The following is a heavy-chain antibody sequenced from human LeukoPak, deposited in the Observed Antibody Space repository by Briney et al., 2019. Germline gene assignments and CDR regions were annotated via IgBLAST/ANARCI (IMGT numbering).Heavy chain of an antibody. CDR3: AKYITIIVVVITGAFDY. CDR2: LSGSGGST. Sequence: AGGSLRLSCASSGFTFSSYAMGWVRQAPGKGLEWVSDLSGSGGSTYYADSVEGRFTISRDNSKNTLYLPVNSVSSEDTAVYYCAKYITIIVVVITGAFDYWGQGTLVTVSS. V-gene: IGHV3-23*01. CDR1: GFTFSSYA. J-gene: IGHJ4*02. D-gene: IGHD3-22*01.